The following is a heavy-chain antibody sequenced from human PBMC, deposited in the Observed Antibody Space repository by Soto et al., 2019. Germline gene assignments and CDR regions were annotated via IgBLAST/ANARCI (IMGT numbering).Heavy chain of an antibody. CDR1: GYSFTSYC. CDR3: ARRDSSSGAFDI. CDR2: IDPSDSYT. D-gene: IGHD6-13*01. V-gene: IGHV5-10-1*01. Sequence: GESLKISCKGPGYSFTSYCISWVRQMPGKGLEWMGRIDPSDSYTNYSPSFQGHVTISADKSISTAYLQWSSLKASDTAMYYCARRDSSSGAFDIWGQGTMVTVSS. J-gene: IGHJ3*02.